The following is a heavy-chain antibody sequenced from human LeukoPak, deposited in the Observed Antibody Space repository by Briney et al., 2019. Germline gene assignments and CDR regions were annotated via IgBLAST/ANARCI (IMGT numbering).Heavy chain of an antibody. D-gene: IGHD5-18*01. V-gene: IGHV4-31*03. Sequence: PSQTLSLTCTVSGGSISSGGYYWSWIRQHPGKGLEWIGYIYYSGSTYYNPSLKSRVTISVDTSKNQFSLKLSSVTAADTAVYYCARGPPNRGPLIQLWPGYYFDYWGQGTLVTVSS. CDR1: GGSISSGGYY. CDR3: ARGPPNRGPLIQLWPGYYFDY. J-gene: IGHJ4*02. CDR2: IYYSGST.